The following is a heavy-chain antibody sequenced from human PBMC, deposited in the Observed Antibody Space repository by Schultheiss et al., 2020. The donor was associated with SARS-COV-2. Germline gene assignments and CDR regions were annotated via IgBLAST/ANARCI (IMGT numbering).Heavy chain of an antibody. CDR2: IRSKAYGGTT. CDR3: TRASNYADYVGSNDY. D-gene: IGHD4-17*01. V-gene: IGHV3-49*04. Sequence: GESLKISCAASGFTFSSYAMSWVRQAPGKGLEWVGFIRSKAYGGTTEYAASVKGRFTISRDDSKSFAYLQMNSLKTEDTAVYYCTRASNYADYVGSNDYWGQGTLVTVSS. J-gene: IGHJ4*02. CDR1: GFTFSSYA.